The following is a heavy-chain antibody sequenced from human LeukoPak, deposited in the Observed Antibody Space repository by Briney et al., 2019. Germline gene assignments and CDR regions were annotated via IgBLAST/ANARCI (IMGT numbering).Heavy chain of an antibody. J-gene: IGHJ5*02. CDR1: GGSITNDY. D-gene: IGHD5-12*01. CDR2: RST. Sequence: PSETLSLTCTVSGGSITNDYWSWIRQPPGKGLEWIASRSTYYSPSLKSGVTISVDTSKNQFSLKLRSVTATDTAVYYCARGLTRGYTYGGCFDPWGQGTLVTVSS. CDR3: ARGLTRGYTYGGCFDP. V-gene: IGHV4-4*08.